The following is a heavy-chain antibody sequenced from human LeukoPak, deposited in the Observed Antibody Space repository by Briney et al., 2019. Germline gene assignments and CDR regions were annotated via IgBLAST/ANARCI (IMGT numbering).Heavy chain of an antibody. CDR2: IYHSGST. D-gene: IGHD3-3*01. CDR3: ARSLGITIFGVVNWFDP. V-gene: IGHV4-30-2*01. Sequence: SETLSLTCTVSGGSISSGGYYWSWLRQPPGKGLEWIGYIYHSGSTYYNPSLKSRVTISVDRSKNQFSLKLSSVTAADTAVYYCARSLGITIFGVVNWFDPWGQGTLVTVSS. CDR1: GGSISSGGYY. J-gene: IGHJ5*02.